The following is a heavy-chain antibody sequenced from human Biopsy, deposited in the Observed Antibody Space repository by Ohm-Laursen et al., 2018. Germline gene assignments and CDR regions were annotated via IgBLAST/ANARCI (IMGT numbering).Heavy chain of an antibody. CDR3: ARLGSGDYFPTFFDF. CDR2: IFYSANT. D-gene: IGHD5-12*01. Sequence: SQTLSLTRTVSGVSINGGRYYWNWIRHHPGKGLEWIGNIFYSANTYYNPSLKSRVTISVDTSKNQFSLKLSSVTAADTAVYYCARLGSGDYFPTFFDFWGQGALVTASS. V-gene: IGHV4-31*03. J-gene: IGHJ4*02. CDR1: GVSINGGRYY.